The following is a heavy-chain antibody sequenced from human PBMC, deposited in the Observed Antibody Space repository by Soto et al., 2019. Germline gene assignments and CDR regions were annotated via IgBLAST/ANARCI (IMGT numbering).Heavy chain of an antibody. CDR2: IYPGDSDT. Sequence: PGESLKISCKGSGYSFTSYWIGWVRQMPGKGLEWMGIIYPGDSDTRYSPSFQGQVTISADKSISTAYLQWSSLKASDTAMYYCARGIWTDSSGYYRQALDIWGQGTMVTVSS. CDR3: ARGIWTDSSGYYRQALDI. J-gene: IGHJ3*02. V-gene: IGHV5-51*01. D-gene: IGHD3-22*01. CDR1: GYSFTSYW.